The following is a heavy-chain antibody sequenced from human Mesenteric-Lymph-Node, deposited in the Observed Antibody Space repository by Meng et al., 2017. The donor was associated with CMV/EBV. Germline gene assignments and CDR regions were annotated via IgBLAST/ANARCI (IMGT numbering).Heavy chain of an antibody. CDR3: VRPVLGGASVVAFDY. Sequence: EVQLVESGRGLVQPGESLRPSCAASGFTFSSYWMHWVRQAPGKGLVWLSRIDVDGSTTNYANSAKGRFTISRDNAKNTLYLQINDLTPEDTAVYYCVRPVLGGASVVAFDYWGQGTLVTVSS. D-gene: IGHD2-15*01. CDR2: IDVDGSTT. J-gene: IGHJ4*02. CDR1: GFTFSSYW. V-gene: IGHV3-74*01.